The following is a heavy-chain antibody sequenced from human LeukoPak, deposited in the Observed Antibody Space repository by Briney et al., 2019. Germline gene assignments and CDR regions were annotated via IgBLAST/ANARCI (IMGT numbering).Heavy chain of an antibody. J-gene: IGHJ4*02. CDR2: IGAYNGNT. V-gene: IGHV1-18*01. CDR1: GYTFTSYG. Sequence: ASVKVSCKASGYTFTSYGISWVRQAPRQGLEWMGWIGAYNGNTNYAQKLQGRVTMTTDTSTSTAYMELRSLRSDDTAVYYCARDGGRDFWGGYSPFDYWGQGTLVTVSS. CDR3: ARDGGRDFWGGYSPFDY. D-gene: IGHD3-3*01.